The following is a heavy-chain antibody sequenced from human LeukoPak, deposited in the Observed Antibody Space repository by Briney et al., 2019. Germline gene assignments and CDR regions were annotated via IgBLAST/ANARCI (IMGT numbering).Heavy chain of an antibody. V-gene: IGHV3-7*05. CDR1: GFTFNSNW. Sequence: PGGSLRLSCAAAGFTFNSNWMSWVRQAPGKGLEWVANIRQDGSEKYYVDSVKGRFTISRDNAKNSLYLQMNSLRAEDTAVYYCAREVYGDNYFDYWGQGTLVTVSS. J-gene: IGHJ4*02. CDR3: AREVYGDNYFDY. D-gene: IGHD4-17*01. CDR2: IRQDGSEK.